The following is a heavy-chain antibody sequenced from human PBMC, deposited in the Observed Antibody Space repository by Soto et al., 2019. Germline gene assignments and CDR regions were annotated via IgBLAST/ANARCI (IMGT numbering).Heavy chain of an antibody. CDR1: GYTFSRCG. CDR2: ISGFNGNT. CDR3: ARASAYSTPWSFAN. D-gene: IGHD6-13*01. J-gene: IGHJ4*02. V-gene: IGHV1-18*01. Sequence: QVQLVQSGAEVKKPGASVRVSCKAPGYTFSRCGISCVRQAPGQGLEWMGRISGFNGNTKESEKLQGRVTLTTDTAANPAHMALRGLRSDATAVYYCARASAYSTPWSFANWGQGTMVTVS.